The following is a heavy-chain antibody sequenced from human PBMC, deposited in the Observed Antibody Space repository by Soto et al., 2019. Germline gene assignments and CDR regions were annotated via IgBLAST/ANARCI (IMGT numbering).Heavy chain of an antibody. CDR3: ASYAAADKIFDY. CDR1: GFTFSSYA. Sequence: QVQLVESGGGVVQPGRSLRLSCAASGFTFSSYAMHWVRQAPGKALEWVADISYDGSNKYYADSVKGRFTISRDNSKNTLYLQMNSLRAEDTAVYYCASYAAADKIFDYWGQGTLVTVSS. D-gene: IGHD6-13*01. V-gene: IGHV3-30-3*01. CDR2: ISYDGSNK. J-gene: IGHJ4*02.